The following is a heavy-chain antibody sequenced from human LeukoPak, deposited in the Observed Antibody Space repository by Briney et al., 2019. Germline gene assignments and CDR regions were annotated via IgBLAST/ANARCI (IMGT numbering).Heavy chain of an antibody. D-gene: IGHD6-13*01. CDR2: IYTSGST. CDR1: GGSISSGSYY. CDR3: ARDSRGDSGSWYPLLDY. V-gene: IGHV4-61*02. J-gene: IGHJ4*02. Sequence: SETLSLTCTVSGGSISSGSYYWSWIRQPAGKGLEWIGRIYTSGSTNYNPSLKSRVTISLDTSKNQFSLILSSVTAADTAVYYCARDSRGDSGSWYPLLDYWGQGTLVTVSS.